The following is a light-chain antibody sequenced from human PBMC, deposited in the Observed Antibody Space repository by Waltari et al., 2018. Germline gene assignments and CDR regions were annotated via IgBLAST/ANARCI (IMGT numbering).Light chain of an antibody. J-gene: IGKJ1*01. CDR2: HAS. CDR3: QKYESLPAT. V-gene: IGKV3-20*01. CDR1: ESVSKF. Sequence: IVLTPSPGTLSLSPGEVATLSCRASESVSKFLAWYQQKPGQAPRLLIYHASNRASGIPDRFSGSGFGTDFSLTISRLEPEDFAVYYCQKYESLPATFGQGTKVEIK.